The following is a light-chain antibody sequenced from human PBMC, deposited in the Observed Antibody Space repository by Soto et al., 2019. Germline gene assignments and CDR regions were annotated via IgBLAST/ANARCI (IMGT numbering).Light chain of an antibody. V-gene: IGKV1-5*01. CDR3: QQYDSYPLT. Sequence: DVQMPQSPSTLSASVGARVTITCRASQSINNLLAWYQQKPGKAPKFLIYDVSTLESGVPSRFSGSGSGTEFTLTISSLQPEDFATYYCQQYDSYPLTVGGGTKVDI. CDR2: DVS. CDR1: QSINNL. J-gene: IGKJ4*01.